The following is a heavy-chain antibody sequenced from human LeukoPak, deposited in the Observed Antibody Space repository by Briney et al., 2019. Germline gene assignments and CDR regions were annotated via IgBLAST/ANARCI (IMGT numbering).Heavy chain of an antibody. CDR3: AKDHGGLYGATLPDY. CDR2: ISYDGSNK. V-gene: IGHV3-30*18. J-gene: IGHJ4*02. CDR1: GFTFSSYG. Sequence: PGRYLRLSCASSGFTFSSYGMHSVRQAPGNGLEWVAVISYDGSNKYYADSVKGRFTISRDNSKNTLYLQMNSLRAEDTAVYYCAKDHGGLYGATLPDYWGQGTLVTVSS. D-gene: IGHD4-17*01.